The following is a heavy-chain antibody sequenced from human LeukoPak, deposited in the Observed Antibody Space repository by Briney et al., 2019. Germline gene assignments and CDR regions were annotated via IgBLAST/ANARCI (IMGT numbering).Heavy chain of an antibody. CDR3: TWGSGMNLDY. J-gene: IGHJ4*02. D-gene: IGHD6-19*01. CDR2: VHPNSGDT. V-gene: IGHV1-2*02. Sequence: ASVKVSCKASGYTFTAQHLHWVRRAPGQGLEWMGWVHPNSGDTNYAQKFQGRVTMTRDTSMSTAYMELSTLRFDDTAVYYCTWGSGMNLDYWGQGTLVTVSS. CDR1: GYTFTAQH.